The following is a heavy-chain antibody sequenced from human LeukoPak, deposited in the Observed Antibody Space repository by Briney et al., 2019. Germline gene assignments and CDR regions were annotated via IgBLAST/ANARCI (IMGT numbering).Heavy chain of an antibody. J-gene: IGHJ4*02. D-gene: IGHD5-12*01. V-gene: IGHV3-48*01. CDR1: GFTFSRYS. Sequence: GGSLRLCCAASGFTFSRYSMNWVRQAPGKGLEWVSYISSSSSTIYYADSVKGRFTISRDNAKNSLYLQMNSLRAEDTAVYYCAKEAGYSGYDPTDYWGQGTLVTVSS. CDR3: AKEAGYSGYDPTDY. CDR2: ISSSSSTI.